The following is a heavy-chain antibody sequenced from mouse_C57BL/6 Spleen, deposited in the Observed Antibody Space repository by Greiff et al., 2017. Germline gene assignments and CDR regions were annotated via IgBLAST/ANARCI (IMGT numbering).Heavy chain of an antibody. CDR2: IDPETGGT. CDR1: GYTFTDYE. CDR3: TEGTFYAMDY. J-gene: IGHJ4*01. V-gene: IGHV1-15*01. Sequence: VKLVESGAELVRPGASVTLSCKASGYTFTDYEMHWVKQTPVHGLEWIGAIDPETGGTAYNQKFKGKAILTADKSSSTAYMELRSLTSEDSAVYYCTEGTFYAMDYWGQGTSVTVSS.